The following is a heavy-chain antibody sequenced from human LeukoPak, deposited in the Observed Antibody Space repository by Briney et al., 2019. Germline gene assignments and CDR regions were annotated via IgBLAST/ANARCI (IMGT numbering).Heavy chain of an antibody. D-gene: IGHD3-16*01. V-gene: IGHV3-53*01. CDR1: GFTVSTAY. Sequence: GGSLRLSCAASGFTVSTAYMSWARQSPGKGLEWVSVIYSSGNTYYSEFVKGRFTISRDNSKNTVYLQVNSLRDEDTAVYYCARLPRGEYWGQGTLVTVSS. J-gene: IGHJ4*02. CDR2: IYSSGNT. CDR3: ARLPRGEY.